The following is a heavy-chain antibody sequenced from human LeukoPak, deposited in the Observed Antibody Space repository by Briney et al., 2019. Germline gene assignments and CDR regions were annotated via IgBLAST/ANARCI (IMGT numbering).Heavy chain of an antibody. CDR3: ASIYYYDSSAQYFQH. J-gene: IGHJ1*01. Sequence: LVKVSCKASGGTFSSYAISWVRQAPGQGLEWMGWIIPIFGTANYAQKFQGRVTITTDESTSTAYMELSSLRSEDTAVYYCASIYYYDSSAQYFQHWGQGTLVTVSS. D-gene: IGHD3-22*01. V-gene: IGHV1-69*05. CDR1: GGTFSSYA. CDR2: IIPIFGTA.